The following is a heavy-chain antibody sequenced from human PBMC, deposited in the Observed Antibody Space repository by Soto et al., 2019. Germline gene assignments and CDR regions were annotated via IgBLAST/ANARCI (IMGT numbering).Heavy chain of an antibody. CDR1: GFTFSTYW. Sequence: EVQLVESGGGLVQPGGSLRLSCSASGFTFSTYWMHWVRQAPGKGLVWVSRINTDGSTTTYADSVKGRFTISRDNAKNTLYLRMNSLRAEDTAVYYCARDRDTYGLNFFDYWGQGTLVTVSS. J-gene: IGHJ4*02. V-gene: IGHV3-74*01. CDR3: ARDRDTYGLNFFDY. D-gene: IGHD5-18*01. CDR2: INTDGSTT.